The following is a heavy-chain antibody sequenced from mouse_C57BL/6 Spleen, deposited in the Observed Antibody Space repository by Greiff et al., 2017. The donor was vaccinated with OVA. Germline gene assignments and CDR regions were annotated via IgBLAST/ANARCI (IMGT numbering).Heavy chain of an antibody. CDR1: GFTFSSYA. V-gene: IGHV5-9-1*02. J-gene: IGHJ4*01. D-gene: IGHD2-4*01. Sequence: EVKLVESGEGLVKPGGSLKLSCAASGFTFSSYAMSWVRQTPEKRLEWVAYISSGGDYIYYADTVKGRFTISRDNARNTLYLQMSSLKSEDTAMYYCTRENYDYDGDYWGQGTSVTVSS. CDR2: ISSGGDYI. CDR3: TRENYDYDGDY.